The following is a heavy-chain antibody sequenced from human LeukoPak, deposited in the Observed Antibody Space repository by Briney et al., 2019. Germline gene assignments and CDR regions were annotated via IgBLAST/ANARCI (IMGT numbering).Heavy chain of an antibody. D-gene: IGHD5-18*01. V-gene: IGHV1-69*05. CDR2: IIPIFGTA. Sequence: SVKVSCKASGGTFSSYAISWVRQAPGQGLGWMGGIIPIFGTANYAQKFQGRVTITTDESTSTAYMELSSLRSEDTAVYYCATGGETWIQGYYYYMDVWGKGTTVTVSS. J-gene: IGHJ6*03. CDR3: ATGGETWIQGYYYYMDV. CDR1: GGTFSSYA.